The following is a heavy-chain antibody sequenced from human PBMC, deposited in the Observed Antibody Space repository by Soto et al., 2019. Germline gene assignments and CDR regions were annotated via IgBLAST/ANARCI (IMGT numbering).Heavy chain of an antibody. J-gene: IGHJ4*02. Sequence: PGGSLRLSCAASGFTFSSYAMSWVRQAAGKGLEWVSAISGSGGSAYYADSVKGRFTISRDNSKNTLYLQMNSLRAEDTAVYYCAKVGTIFGVVITAIDYWGQGTLVTVSS. CDR1: GFTFSSYA. CDR2: ISGSGGSA. D-gene: IGHD3-3*01. CDR3: AKVGTIFGVVITAIDY. V-gene: IGHV3-23*01.